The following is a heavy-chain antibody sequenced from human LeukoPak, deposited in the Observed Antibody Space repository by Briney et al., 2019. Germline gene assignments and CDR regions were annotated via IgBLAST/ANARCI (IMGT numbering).Heavy chain of an antibody. J-gene: IGHJ4*02. CDR1: GFTFSSYG. Sequence: PGGSLRLSCAASGFTFSSYGMSWVRQAPGKGLEWVSAISGSGGSTYYADSVKGRFTISRDNSKNTLYLQMNSLRAENTAVYYCAKVRQYSSNRRGETYYFDYWGQGTLVTVSS. D-gene: IGHD6-13*01. V-gene: IGHV3-23*01. CDR3: AKVRQYSSNRRGETYYFDY. CDR2: ISGSGGST.